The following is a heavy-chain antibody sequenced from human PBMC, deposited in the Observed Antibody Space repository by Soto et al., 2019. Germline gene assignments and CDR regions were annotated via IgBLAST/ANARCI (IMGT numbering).Heavy chain of an antibody. CDR3: VRQRCSSTSCYGKWYYFDY. CDR2: IYYSGST. D-gene: IGHD2-2*01. Sequence: PSETLSLTCTVSGGSISSGGYYWSWIRQHPGKGLEWIGYIYYSGSTYYNPSLKSRVTISVDTSKNQFSLKLSSVTAADTAVYFFVRQRCSSTSCYGKWYYFDYWGQGTLVTVSS. CDR1: GGSISSGGYY. J-gene: IGHJ4*02. V-gene: IGHV4-31*03.